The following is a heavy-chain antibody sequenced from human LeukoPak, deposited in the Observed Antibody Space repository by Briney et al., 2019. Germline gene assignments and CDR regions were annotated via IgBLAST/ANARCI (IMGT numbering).Heavy chain of an antibody. V-gene: IGHV3-21*01. J-gene: IGHJ4*02. Sequence: GGSLRLSCAASGFTFSSYSMNWVRQAPGKGLEWVSSISSSSSYIYYADSVKGRFTISRDNSKNTLYLQMNSLRPEDTAVYYCARPLRYLDSELDYWGQGTLVSVSS. CDR1: GFTFSSYS. CDR2: ISSSSSYI. CDR3: ARPLRYLDSELDY. D-gene: IGHD3-9*01.